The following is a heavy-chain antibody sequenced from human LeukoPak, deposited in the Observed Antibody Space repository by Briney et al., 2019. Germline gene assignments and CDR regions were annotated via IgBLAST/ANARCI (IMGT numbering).Heavy chain of an antibody. J-gene: IGHJ6*03. Sequence: ASVKVSCKASGHTFTGYYMHWVRQAPGQGLEWMGWINPNSGGTNYAQKFQGRVTMTRDTSISTAYMELSRLRSDDTAVYYCARDRDTNYYYYYMDVWGKGTTVTISS. D-gene: IGHD3-10*01. CDR2: INPNSGGT. CDR1: GHTFTGYY. V-gene: IGHV1-2*02. CDR3: ARDRDTNYYYYYMDV.